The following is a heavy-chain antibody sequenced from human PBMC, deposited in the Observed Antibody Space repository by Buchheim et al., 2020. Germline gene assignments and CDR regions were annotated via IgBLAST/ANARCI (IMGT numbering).Heavy chain of an antibody. CDR3: ARETARGYFYHGMDV. D-gene: IGHD3-10*01. CDR1: GFIFSSYN. V-gene: IGHV3-48*02. CDR2: ISSSRRSSVSTV. J-gene: IGHJ6*02. Sequence: EVQLVESGGGLVQPGGSLRLSCAASGFIFSSYNMNWVRQAPGKGLEWVSYISSSRRSSVSTVYYADSVKGRFTISRDNAKNSLYLQMNSLSDEDTAVYYCARETARGYFYHGMDVWGQGTT.